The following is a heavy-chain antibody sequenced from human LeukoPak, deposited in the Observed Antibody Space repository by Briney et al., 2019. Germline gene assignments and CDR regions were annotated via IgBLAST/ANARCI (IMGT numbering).Heavy chain of an antibody. J-gene: IGHJ5*01. CDR2: IKQDGSEK. D-gene: IGHD4-11*01. V-gene: IGHV3-7*01. CDR1: GFTFSSYW. Sequence: GGSLRLSCAASGFTFSSYWMNWVRQAPGKGLEWVANIKQDGSEKYYVDSVKGPFTISRDNAKNSLYLQMTSLRAEDTAVYYCAKEGAYPIVTYDSWGQGTLVTVSS. CDR3: AKEGAYPIVTYDS.